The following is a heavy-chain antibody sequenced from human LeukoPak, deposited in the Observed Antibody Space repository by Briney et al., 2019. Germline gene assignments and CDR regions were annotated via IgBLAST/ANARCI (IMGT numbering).Heavy chain of an antibody. Sequence: ESLKISCKGSGYSFTNYWITWVRQIPRKGLEWMGMIDPSDSYTNYRPSFQGHVTISADRSISAAYLQWSSLKASDTAMYYCARLKYYGSGSYYFAYWGQGTLVTVSS. CDR3: ARLKYYGSGSYYFAY. J-gene: IGHJ4*02. D-gene: IGHD3-10*01. V-gene: IGHV5-10-1*01. CDR2: IDPSDSYT. CDR1: GYSFTNYW.